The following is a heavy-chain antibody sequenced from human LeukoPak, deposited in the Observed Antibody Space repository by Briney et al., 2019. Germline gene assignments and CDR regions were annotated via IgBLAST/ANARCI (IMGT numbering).Heavy chain of an antibody. CDR1: GGSISSGSYD. Sequence: SQTLSLTSTVSGGSISSGSYDWSWIRQPAGKVLEWIGHIYTSGSTNYNPSLKSRVTISVDTSKTQFSLKLSSVTAADTAVYYCARTQYDFWSGTYYFDYWGQGTLVTVSS. CDR2: IYTSGST. V-gene: IGHV4-61*09. J-gene: IGHJ4*02. CDR3: ARTQYDFWSGTYYFDY. D-gene: IGHD3-3*01.